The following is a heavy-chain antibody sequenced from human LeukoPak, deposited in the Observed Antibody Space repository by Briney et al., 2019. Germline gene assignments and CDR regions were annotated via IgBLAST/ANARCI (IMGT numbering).Heavy chain of an antibody. J-gene: IGHJ4*02. CDR3: ARTAMDYGGNMYYFDY. CDR1: GDSVSSNSAA. V-gene: IGHV6-1*01. CDR2: TYYRSKWYN. Sequence: RSQTLSLTCAISGDSVSSNSAAWNWIRQSPSRGLEWLGRTYYRSKWYNDYAVSVKSRITINPDTSKNQFSLQLNSVTPEDTAVYYCARTAMDYGGNMYYFDYWGQGTLVTVSS. D-gene: IGHD4-23*01.